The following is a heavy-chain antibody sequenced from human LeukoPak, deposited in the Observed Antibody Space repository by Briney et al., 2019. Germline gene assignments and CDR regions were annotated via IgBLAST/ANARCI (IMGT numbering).Heavy chain of an antibody. Sequence: GGSLRLSCAASGFTVSNNYMNWVRQAPGKGLEWVSLIYSGGSTYYADSVKGRFTISRDNSKNTLYLQMNSLRAEDTAVYYCAKDQEPYSSSSPSVSWGQGTLVTVSS. J-gene: IGHJ5*02. CDR2: IYSGGST. D-gene: IGHD6-6*01. CDR3: AKDQEPYSSSSPSVS. V-gene: IGHV3-53*01. CDR1: GFTVSNNY.